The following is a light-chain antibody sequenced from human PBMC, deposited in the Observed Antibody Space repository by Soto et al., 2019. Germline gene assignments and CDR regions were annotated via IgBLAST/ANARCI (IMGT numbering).Light chain of an antibody. V-gene: IGLV2-14*01. J-gene: IGLJ1*01. CDR2: DVS. CDR3: SSYTSSSAFYV. CDR1: SSDVGGYNY. Sequence: QCALTRPASVSGAAGEAITISCTGTSSDVGGYNYVSWYQQHPGKAPKLMIYDVSNRPSGVSNRFSGSKSGNTASLTISGLQAEDEADYYCSSYTSSSAFYVFGTGTKVTVL.